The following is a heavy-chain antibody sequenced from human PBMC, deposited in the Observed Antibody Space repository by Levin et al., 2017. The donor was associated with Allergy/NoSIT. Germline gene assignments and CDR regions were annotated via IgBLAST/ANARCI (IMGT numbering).Heavy chain of an antibody. J-gene: IGHJ5*02. CDR1: GGSFSGYY. D-gene: IGHD2-8*01. V-gene: IGHV4-34*01. CDR2: INHSGST. CDR3: ARGIVVLMVYAILNWFDP. Sequence: GSLRLSCAVYGGSFSGYYWSWIRQPPGKGLEWIGEINHSGSTNYNPSLKSRVTISVDTSKNQFSLKLSSVTAADTAVYYCARGIVVLMVYAILNWFDPWGQGTLVTVSS.